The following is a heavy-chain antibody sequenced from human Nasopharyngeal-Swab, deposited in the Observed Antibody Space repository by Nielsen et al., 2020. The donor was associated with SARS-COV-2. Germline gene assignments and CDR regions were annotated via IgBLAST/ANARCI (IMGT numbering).Heavy chain of an antibody. V-gene: IGHV4-38-2*02. D-gene: IGHD6-19*01. CDR2: IYHSGST. CDR3: ARDRPYSSGWSLDY. CDR1: GGSISSGYY. J-gene: IGHJ4*02. Sequence: SETLSLTCTVSGGSISSGYYWGWIRQPPGKGLEWIGSIYHSGSTYYNPSLKSRVTISVDTSKNQFSLKLSSVTAADTAVYYCARDRPYSSGWSLDYWGQGTLVTVSS.